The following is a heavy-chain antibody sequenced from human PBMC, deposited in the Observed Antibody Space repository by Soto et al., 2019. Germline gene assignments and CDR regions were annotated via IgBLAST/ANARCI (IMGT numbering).Heavy chain of an antibody. J-gene: IGHJ5*02. CDR1: AGSIRITSYY. CDR3: ARIASGRNHHLNSFDP. D-gene: IGHD3-10*01. V-gene: IGHV4-39*01. Sequence: SETLSLTCTVSAGSIRITSYYWGWIRQSPGKGLEWIASIYYSGNTYYNPSLKSRVNISVDTTKNQFSLRLSSVTAADTAVYYCARIASGRNHHLNSFDPWGQGTLVTVSS. CDR2: IYYSGNT.